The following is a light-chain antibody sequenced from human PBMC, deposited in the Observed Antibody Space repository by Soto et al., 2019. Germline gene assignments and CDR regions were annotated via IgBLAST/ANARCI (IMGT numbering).Light chain of an antibody. J-gene: IGLJ3*02. CDR2: EVS. CDR1: SSDVGGYNY. V-gene: IGLV2-8*01. Sequence: QSALTQPPSASGSPGQSVTISCTGTSSDVGGYNYVSWYQQHPGKAPKLMIYEVSKRPSGVPDRFSGSKSGNTASLTVSGLQAVDEADFYCRSYAGSNNKVFGGGTKLTVL. CDR3: RSYAGSNNKV.